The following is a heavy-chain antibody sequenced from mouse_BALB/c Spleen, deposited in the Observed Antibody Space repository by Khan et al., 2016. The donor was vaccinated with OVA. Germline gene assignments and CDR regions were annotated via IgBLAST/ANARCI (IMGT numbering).Heavy chain of an antibody. J-gene: IGHJ2*01. CDR2: INPSSGYT. V-gene: IGHV1-4*01. CDR1: GYTFTNYT. CDR3: VRIADPPYFFDC. Sequence: QVQLQQSGAELARPGASVKMSCQASGYTFTNYTMHWVKQRPGQGLEWIGYINPSSGYTNYNQKFKDKATLTADKSSSPAYMQLTSLTSEDSAVYYCVRIADPPYFFDCWGKGTTLTVSS.